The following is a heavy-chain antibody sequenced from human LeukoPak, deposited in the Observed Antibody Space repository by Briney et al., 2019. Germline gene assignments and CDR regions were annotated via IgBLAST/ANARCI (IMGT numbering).Heavy chain of an antibody. CDR3: AREVEDYVWGSSRRYYFDY. CDR1: GFTVSSNY. D-gene: IGHD3-16*02. J-gene: IGHJ4*02. CDR2: IYSGGST. Sequence: PGGSLRLSCAASGFTVSSNYMSWVRQAPGKGLEWVSVIYSGGSTYYADPVKGRFTISRDNSKNTLYLQMNSLRAEDTAVYYCAREVEDYVWGSSRRYYFDYWGQGTLVTVSS. V-gene: IGHV3-66*01.